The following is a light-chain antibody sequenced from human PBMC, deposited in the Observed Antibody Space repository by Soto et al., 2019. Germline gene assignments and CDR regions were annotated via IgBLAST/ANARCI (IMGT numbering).Light chain of an antibody. CDR3: QQRSNRIT. Sequence: EIVVTQSPATLSLSPVERATLSCRASQSVAGSLAWYQQKPGQAPRLLIYDISTRAAAIPARFSGSGSGTDFTLTVSSLEPEDFALYYCQQRSNRITFGQGTRLEI. CDR1: QSVAGS. CDR2: DIS. V-gene: IGKV3-11*01. J-gene: IGKJ5*01.